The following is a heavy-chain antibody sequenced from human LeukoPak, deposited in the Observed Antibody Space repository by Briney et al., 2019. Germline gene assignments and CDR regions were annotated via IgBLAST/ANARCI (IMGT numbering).Heavy chain of an antibody. J-gene: IGHJ4*02. CDR1: GGSISSGGYY. V-gene: IGHV4-61*08. CDR3: AREGRYSSSWFPFDY. Sequence: SETLSLTCTVSGGSISSGGYYWSWIRQPPGKGLEWIGYIYYSGSTNYNPSLKSRVTISVDTSKNQFSLKLSSVTAADTAVYYCAREGRYSSSWFPFDYWGQGTLVTVSS. CDR2: IYYSGST. D-gene: IGHD6-13*01.